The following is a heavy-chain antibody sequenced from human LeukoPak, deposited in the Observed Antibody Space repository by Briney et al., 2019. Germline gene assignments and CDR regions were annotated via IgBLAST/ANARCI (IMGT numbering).Heavy chain of an antibody. D-gene: IGHD3-3*01. CDR2: IYYSESA. V-gene: IGHV4-30-4*08. J-gene: IGHJ3*02. CDR3: ARGRKRFLEWLLYPRAFDI. CDR1: GASITSGDYC. Sequence: SQTLSLTCTVSGASITSGDYCWSWIRQPPGKGLEWIGYIYYSESAYYNPSLMSRLTISIDTSKNQFSLKLSSVTAADTAVYYCARGRKRFLEWLLYPRAFDIWGQGTMVTVSS.